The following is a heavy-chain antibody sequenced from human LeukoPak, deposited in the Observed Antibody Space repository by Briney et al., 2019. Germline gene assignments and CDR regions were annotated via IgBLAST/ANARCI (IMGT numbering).Heavy chain of an antibody. J-gene: IGHJ3*02. CDR2: ISGSGGST. Sequence: GGSLRLSCAASGFTFSSYAMSWVRQAPGKGLEWVSAISGSGGSTYYADSVKGRFTISRDNSKNTLYLQMNSLRAEDTAVYYCAASLYSSGWTDAFDIWGRGTMVTVSS. CDR3: AASLYSSGWTDAFDI. V-gene: IGHV3-23*01. CDR1: GFTFSSYA. D-gene: IGHD6-19*01.